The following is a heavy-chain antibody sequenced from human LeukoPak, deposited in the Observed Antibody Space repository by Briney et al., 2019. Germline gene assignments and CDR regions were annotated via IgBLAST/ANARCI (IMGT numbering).Heavy chain of an antibody. D-gene: IGHD3-9*01. CDR1: GFTFDDYA. CDR2: ISWNSGSI. Sequence: GGSLRLSCAASGFTFDDYAMRWVRHAPGKGLEWVSGISWNSGSIGYADSVKGRFTISRDNAKNSLYLQMNSLRAEDMALYYCAKANLRYFDWLPFDYWGQGTLVTVSS. V-gene: IGHV3-9*03. J-gene: IGHJ4*02. CDR3: AKANLRYFDWLPFDY.